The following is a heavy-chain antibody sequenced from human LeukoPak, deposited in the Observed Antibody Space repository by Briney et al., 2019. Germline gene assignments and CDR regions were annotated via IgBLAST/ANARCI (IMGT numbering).Heavy chain of an antibody. CDR2: IRSDGSDT. J-gene: IGHJ4*02. D-gene: IGHD3-22*01. V-gene: IGHV3-30*02. CDR1: GFIFSSYG. CDR3: AKHDSSSDF. Sequence: PGGSLRLSCAASGFIFSSYGMHWVRQPQGKGLEWVAFIRSDGSDTYSAASVKGRFTISRDNSKNTLWLQMNSLRAEDTAVYYCAKHDSSSDFWGQGTLVTVSS.